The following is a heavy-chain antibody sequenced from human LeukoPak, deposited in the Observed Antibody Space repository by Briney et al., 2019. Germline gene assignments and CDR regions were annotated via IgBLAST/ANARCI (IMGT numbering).Heavy chain of an antibody. V-gene: IGHV1-2*02. J-gene: IGHJ3*02. CDR2: INPNSGGT. Sequence: ASVKVSCKASGYTFTSYYMHWVRQAPGQGLEWMGWINPNSGGTNYAQKFQGRVTMTRDTSISTAYMELSRLRSDDTAVYYCARIRDGYNDAYDIWGQGTLVTVPS. CDR3: ARIRDGYNDAYDI. CDR1: GYTFTSYY. D-gene: IGHD5-24*01.